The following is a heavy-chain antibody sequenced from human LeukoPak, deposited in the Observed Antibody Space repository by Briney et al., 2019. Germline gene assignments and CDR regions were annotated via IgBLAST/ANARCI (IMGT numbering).Heavy chain of an antibody. D-gene: IGHD3-3*01. CDR2: INPNSGGT. CDR3: ARGSRDDFWSGRDAFDI. J-gene: IGHJ3*02. V-gene: IGHV1-2*02. CDR1: GYTFTGYY. Sequence: EASVKVSCKASGYTFTGYYMHWVRQAPGQGLEWMGWINPNSGGTNYAQKFQGRVTMTRDTSISTAYIELSRLRSDDTAVYYCARGSRDDFWSGRDAFDIWGQGTMVTVSS.